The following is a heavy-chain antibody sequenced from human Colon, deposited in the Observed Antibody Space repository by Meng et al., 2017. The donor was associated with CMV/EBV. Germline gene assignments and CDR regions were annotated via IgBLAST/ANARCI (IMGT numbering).Heavy chain of an antibody. CDR1: GGSISSSNW. J-gene: IGHJ4*02. CDR3: ARGRPYSLRYFDWLLLDFDY. CDR2: IYHSGST. V-gene: IGHV4-4*02. Sequence: REDGGPGLVKPSGTLSLPCAVSGGSISSSNWWSWVRQPPGKGLEWIGEIYHSGSTNYNPSLKSRVTISVDKSKNQFSLKLSSVTAADTAVYYCARGRPYSLRYFDWLLLDFDYWGQGTLVTVSS. D-gene: IGHD3-9*01.